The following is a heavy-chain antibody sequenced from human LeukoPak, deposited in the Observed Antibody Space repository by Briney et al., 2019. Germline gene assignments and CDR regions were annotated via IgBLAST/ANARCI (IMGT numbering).Heavy chain of an antibody. Sequence: GESLKISCKASGYSFNIYWIGWVRQMPGKGLEWMGIIYPGDSDTRYSPSFQGQVTISADKSTSTAFLQWSSLKASDTAMYYCARHAASSGTHTTLLDYWGQGTLVTVSS. CDR3: ARHAASSGTHTTLLDY. D-gene: IGHD1-26*01. V-gene: IGHV5-51*01. CDR1: GYSFNIYW. J-gene: IGHJ4*02. CDR2: IYPGDSDT.